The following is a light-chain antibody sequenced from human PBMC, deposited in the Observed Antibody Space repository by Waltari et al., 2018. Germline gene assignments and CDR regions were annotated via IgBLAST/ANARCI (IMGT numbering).Light chain of an antibody. CDR2: DNI. CDR3: GTWDNRLSAVV. CDR1: NSNIWSNY. Sequence: QSVLTQPPSVSAAPGQEITIYCYGSNSNIWSNYVSWYQQCPGEAPKLLIDDNIQRPSDTPDRFSGSKSCTSAALGITGLQTGDEADYFCGTWDNRLSAVVFGGGTKLTVL. J-gene: IGLJ2*01. V-gene: IGLV1-51*01.